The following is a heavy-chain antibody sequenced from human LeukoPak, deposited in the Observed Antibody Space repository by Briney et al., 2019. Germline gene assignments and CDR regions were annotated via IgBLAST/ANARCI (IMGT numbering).Heavy chain of an antibody. CDR1: GGSISSYY. J-gene: IGHJ4*02. CDR2: IYYSGST. Sequence: ETLSLTCTVSGGSISSYYWSWIRQPPGKGLEWIGYIYYSGSTNYNPSLKSRVTISVDTSKNQFSLKLSSVTAADTAVYYCARDLRDSSGYYYEGYFDYWGQGTLVTVSP. CDR3: ARDLRDSSGYYYEGYFDY. V-gene: IGHV4-59*01. D-gene: IGHD3-22*01.